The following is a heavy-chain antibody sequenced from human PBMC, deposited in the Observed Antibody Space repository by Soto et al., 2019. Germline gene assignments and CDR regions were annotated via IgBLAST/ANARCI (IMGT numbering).Heavy chain of an antibody. CDR3: AKDYDILTGYYIPGSY. J-gene: IGHJ4*02. Sequence: GGSLRLSCAASGFTFSSYAMSWVRQAPGKGLEWVSAISGSGGSTYYADSVKGRFTISRDNSKNTLYLQMNSLRAEDTAVYYCAKDYDILTGYYIPGSYWGQGTLVTVSS. V-gene: IGHV3-23*01. CDR1: GFTFSSYA. D-gene: IGHD3-9*01. CDR2: ISGSGGST.